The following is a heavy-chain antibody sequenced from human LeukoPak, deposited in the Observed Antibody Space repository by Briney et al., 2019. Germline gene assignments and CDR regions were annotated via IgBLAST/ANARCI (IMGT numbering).Heavy chain of an antibody. Sequence: GASVTVSCKASGYTFTGYYLHWVRQAPGQGLEWMGWIHPNSGDTNFAQRFQGRVTMTRDTSISTAYMELTSLRSDDTAVYYCARLATVPGWGQGTLVTVSS. V-gene: IGHV1-2*02. D-gene: IGHD6-19*01. CDR1: GYTFTGYY. CDR3: ARLATVPG. CDR2: IHPNSGDT. J-gene: IGHJ1*01.